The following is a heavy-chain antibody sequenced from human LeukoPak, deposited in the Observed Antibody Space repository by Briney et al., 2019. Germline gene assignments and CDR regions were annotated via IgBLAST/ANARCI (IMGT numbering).Heavy chain of an antibody. CDR1: GGSISNNH. CDR3: ARLAYYYDRSGPSDWYFDL. J-gene: IGHJ2*01. CDR2: FFYGERS. Sequence: SETLSLTCTVSGGSISNNHWSWVRQAPGKGLECIGNFFYGERSNYNPSLKSRVTMSADTSKNQFSLKLRSVTAADTAVYFCARLAYYYDRSGPSDWYFDLWGRGTLVSVSS. V-gene: IGHV4-59*08. D-gene: IGHD3-22*01.